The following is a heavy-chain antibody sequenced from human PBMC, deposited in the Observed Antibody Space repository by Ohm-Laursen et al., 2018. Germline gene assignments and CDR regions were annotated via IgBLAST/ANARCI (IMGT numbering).Heavy chain of an antibody. Sequence: SLRLSCAASGFIVSSSYMSWVRQAPGKGLEWVSVLYTGGTTYYADSVKGRFTISRDNSKNTLYLQMNSLRVDDTAVYYCARCSSENYWGDAFDIWGQGTMVTVSS. CDR1: GFIVSSSY. J-gene: IGHJ3*02. V-gene: IGHV3-66*01. D-gene: IGHD1-26*01. CDR3: ARCSSENYWGDAFDI. CDR2: LYTGGTT.